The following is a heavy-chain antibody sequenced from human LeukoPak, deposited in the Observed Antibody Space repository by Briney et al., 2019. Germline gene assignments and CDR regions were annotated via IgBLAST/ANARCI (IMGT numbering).Heavy chain of an antibody. D-gene: IGHD4-23*01. CDR1: GFTFSSYW. CDR3: ARADDGANSWVNY. V-gene: IGHV3-74*01. CDR2: INSDGSGT. Sequence: PGGSLRLSFAASGFTFSSYWMHWVRQAPGKGLVWISRINSDGSGTSYADSVKGRFTISRDNAKNTLYLQMNSLRAEDTAVYYCARADDGANSWVNYWGQGTLVTVSS. J-gene: IGHJ4*02.